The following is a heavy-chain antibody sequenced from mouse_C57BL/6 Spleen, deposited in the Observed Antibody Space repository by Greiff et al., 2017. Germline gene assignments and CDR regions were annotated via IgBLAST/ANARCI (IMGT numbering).Heavy chain of an antibody. J-gene: IGHJ2*01. CDR3: TTDLTGYGY. D-gene: IGHD4-1*01. Sequence: VQLQQSGAELVRPGASVTLSCTASGFNITDDYMHWVKQRPEQGLEWIGWIDPENGDTDYASKFQGKATITADTSSNTAYLQLSSLTSEDAAVYYCTTDLTGYGYWGQGTTLTVSA. CDR2: IDPENGDT. CDR1: GFNITDDY. V-gene: IGHV14-4*01.